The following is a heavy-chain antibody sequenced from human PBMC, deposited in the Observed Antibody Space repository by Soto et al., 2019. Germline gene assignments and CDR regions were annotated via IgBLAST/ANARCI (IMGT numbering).Heavy chain of an antibody. CDR3: ARQGGEDIVVVPAAARYYYYMDV. CDR1: GGSISSGGYY. V-gene: IGHV4-31*03. Sequence: QVQLQESGPGLVKPSQTLSLTCTVSGGSISSGGYYWSWIRQHPGKGLEWIGYIYYSGSTYYNPSLRSRVTISVDTSKNKFSLKLSSVTAADTAVYYCARQGGEDIVVVPAAARYYYYMDVWGKGTTVTVSS. D-gene: IGHD2-2*01. J-gene: IGHJ6*03. CDR2: IYYSGST.